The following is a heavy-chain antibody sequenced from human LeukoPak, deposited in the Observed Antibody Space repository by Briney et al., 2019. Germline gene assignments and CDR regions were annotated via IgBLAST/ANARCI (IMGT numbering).Heavy chain of an antibody. D-gene: IGHD3-22*01. V-gene: IGHV3-23*01. Sequence: GGSLRLSCAASGFTFSSYAMSWVRQAPGKGLEWVSAISDSGGNTYYADSVKGRFTISRDNSKNTLYLQMNRLRAEDTAVYYCAKRIYATSGYREWAQGTLVTVSS. CDR2: ISDSGGNT. J-gene: IGHJ4*02. CDR3: AKRIYATSGYRE. CDR1: GFTFSSYA.